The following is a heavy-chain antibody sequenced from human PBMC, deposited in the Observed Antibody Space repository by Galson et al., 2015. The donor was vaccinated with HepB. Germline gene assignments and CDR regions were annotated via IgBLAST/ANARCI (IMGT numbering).Heavy chain of an antibody. CDR2: ISGSGDST. Sequence: FLRLSCAVSGLTFSRNAMSWVRQAPGKGLQCVSAISGSGDSTYYADSVKGRFTISRDNSKDTLYLQMTSLEDEDTAVYYCANNDSYRGFDYWGQGTLVTVSS. CDR1: GLTFSRNA. V-gene: IGHV3-23*01. CDR3: ANNDSYRGFDY. D-gene: IGHD1-14*01. J-gene: IGHJ4*02.